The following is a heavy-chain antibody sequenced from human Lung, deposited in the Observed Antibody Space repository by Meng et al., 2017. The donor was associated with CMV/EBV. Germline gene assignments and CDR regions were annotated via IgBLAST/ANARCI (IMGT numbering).Heavy chain of an antibody. J-gene: IGHJ4*01. CDR3: ARVPSYCGGDCYDAGKQPLDY. CDR1: GFTFSSYW. D-gene: IGHD2-21*01. V-gene: IGHV3-74*01. Sequence: GESXKISCAASGFTFSSYWMHWVRQAPGKGLVWVSRINSDGSSTSYADSVKGRFTISRDNAKNTLYLQMNSLRAEDTAVYYCARVPSYCGGDCYDAGKQPLDYWXHETLVTVSS. CDR2: INSDGSST.